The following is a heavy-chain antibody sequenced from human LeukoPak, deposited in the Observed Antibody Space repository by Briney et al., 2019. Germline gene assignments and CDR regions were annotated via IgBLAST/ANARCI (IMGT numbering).Heavy chain of an antibody. V-gene: IGHV3-11*01. CDR2: ISSSGSTI. Sequence: GGSLRLSCAASGFTSSDYYMSWIRQAPGKGLEWVSYISSSGSTIYYVDSVKGRFTISRDNAKNSLYLQMNSLRAEDTAVYYCARDEGASYYFDYWGQGTLVTVSS. CDR1: GFTSSDYY. D-gene: IGHD1-26*01. CDR3: ARDEGASYYFDY. J-gene: IGHJ4*02.